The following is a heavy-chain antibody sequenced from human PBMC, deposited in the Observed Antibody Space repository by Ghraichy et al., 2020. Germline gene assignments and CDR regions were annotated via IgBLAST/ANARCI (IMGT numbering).Heavy chain of an antibody. D-gene: IGHD1-26*01. CDR1: GFQFSDHY. J-gene: IGHJ2*01. CDR2: SRDKAKSHTT. V-gene: IGHV3-72*01. Sequence: GGSLRLSCAASGFQFSDHYMEWVRQAPGKGLEWVGCSRDKAKSHTTQYAAAVEGRFTISRDVSGNVLYLEMDSLKIKDTAGYYCGRDDPDGSDNWYFDVWGRGALVTVSS. CDR3: GRDDPDGSDNWYFDV.